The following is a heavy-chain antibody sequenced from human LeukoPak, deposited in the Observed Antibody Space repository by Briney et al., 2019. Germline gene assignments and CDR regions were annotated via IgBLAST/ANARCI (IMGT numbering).Heavy chain of an antibody. Sequence: GGSLRLSCAASGFTFSSYGMHWVRQARGKGLEWLPVIWYDVSNKYYADSVKGRFTISRDNSKTTLYLQMKRLTAEDTAVYSCATDLQWLPTEGYFDDSGQGSLVTVSS. J-gene: IGHJ4*02. CDR1: GFTFSSYG. D-gene: IGHD6-19*01. V-gene: IGHV3-33*01. CDR2: IWYDVSNK. CDR3: ATDLQWLPTEGYFDD.